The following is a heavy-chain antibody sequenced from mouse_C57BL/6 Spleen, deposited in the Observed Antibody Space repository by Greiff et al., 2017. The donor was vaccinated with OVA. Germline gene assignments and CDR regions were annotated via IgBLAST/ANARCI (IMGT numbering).Heavy chain of an antibody. CDR2: LDPEDGDT. Sequence: EVQLQQSGAELVRPGASVKLSCTASGFNIKDYYMHWVKQRPEQGLEWIGRLDPEDGDTEYAPKFQGKATMTADTSSNTAYLQLSSLTSEDTAVYYCTSGSSPFAYWGQGTLVTVSA. J-gene: IGHJ3*01. CDR3: TSGSSPFAY. V-gene: IGHV14-1*01. D-gene: IGHD1-1*01. CDR1: GFNIKDYY.